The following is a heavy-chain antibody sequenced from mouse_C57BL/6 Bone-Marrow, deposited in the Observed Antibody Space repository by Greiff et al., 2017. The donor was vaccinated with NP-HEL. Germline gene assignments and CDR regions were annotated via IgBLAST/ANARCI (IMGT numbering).Heavy chain of an antibody. D-gene: IGHD1-1*01. Sequence: EVQLQHSGPELVKPGASVKISCTASGYTFTDYYMNWVKQSHGKSLEWIGDINPNNGGTSYNQKFKGKATLTVDKSSSTAYMELRSLTSEDSAVYYWARRPSTVVAPYAMDDWGQGTSVTVAS. V-gene: IGHV1-26*01. CDR3: ARRPSTVVAPYAMDD. CDR1: GYTFTDYY. CDR2: INPNNGGT. J-gene: IGHJ4*01.